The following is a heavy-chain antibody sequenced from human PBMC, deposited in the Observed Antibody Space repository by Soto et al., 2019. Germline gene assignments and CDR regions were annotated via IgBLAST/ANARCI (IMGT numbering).Heavy chain of an antibody. CDR2: IQSGGRT. V-gene: IGHV3-66*01. Sequence: EVQLVESGGGLVQPGGSLRLSCAASGFTVSSNYMTWVRQAPGKGLEWVSLIQSGGRTYYAGSVKGRFTISRDNSKNTLFVQMNCLRVEDTAVYYCASDDVHCSGGRCYRVPLDDLGKGATGTFSA. CDR1: GFTVSSNY. CDR3: ASDDVHCSGGRCYRVPLDD. D-gene: IGHD2-15*01. J-gene: IGHJ6*04.